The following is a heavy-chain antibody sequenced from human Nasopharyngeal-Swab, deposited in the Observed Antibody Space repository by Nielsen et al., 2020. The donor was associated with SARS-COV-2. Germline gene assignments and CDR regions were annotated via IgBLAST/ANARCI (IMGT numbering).Heavy chain of an antibody. J-gene: IGHJ4*02. V-gene: IGHV3-9*01. CDR1: GFTFDDYA. D-gene: IGHD6-13*01. Sequence: GGSLRLSCAASGFTFDDYAMHWVRQATGKGLEWVSGISWNSGSIGYADSVKGRFTISRDNAKNSLYLQMNSLRAEDTALYYCAKVDSSSWYEGDYFDYWGQGTLVTVSS. CDR3: AKVDSSSWYEGDYFDY. CDR2: ISWNSGSI.